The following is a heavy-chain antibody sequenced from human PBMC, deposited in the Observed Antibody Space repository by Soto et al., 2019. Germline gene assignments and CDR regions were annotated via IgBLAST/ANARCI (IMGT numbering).Heavy chain of an antibody. V-gene: IGHV4-59*01. CDR3: ARDGYCSGGSCQALGAFDI. D-gene: IGHD2-15*01. J-gene: IGHJ3*02. CDR1: GDSTTRGY. CDR2: IHSSGTT. Sequence: SETLSLTCLVSGDSTTRGYWGWVRQPPGKGLDYIARIHSSGTTNYNPSVESRVTISLDTSKNQFSLRLTSVTAADTAVYYCARDGYCSGGSCQALGAFDIWGQGTMVTVSS.